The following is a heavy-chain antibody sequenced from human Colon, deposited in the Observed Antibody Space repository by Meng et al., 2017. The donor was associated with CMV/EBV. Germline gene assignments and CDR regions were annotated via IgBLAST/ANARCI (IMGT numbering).Heavy chain of an antibody. Sequence: LRLSCTVSGGSISSGDYYWSWIRQPPGKGLEWIGYIYYSGSTYYNPSLKSRVTISVDTSKHQFSLKLSSVTAADTAVYYCARALTGYYFWFDYWGQGTLVTVSS. V-gene: IGHV4-30-4*08. CDR1: GGSISSGDYY. D-gene: IGHD3-9*01. J-gene: IGHJ4*02. CDR3: ARALTGYYFWFDY. CDR2: IYYSGST.